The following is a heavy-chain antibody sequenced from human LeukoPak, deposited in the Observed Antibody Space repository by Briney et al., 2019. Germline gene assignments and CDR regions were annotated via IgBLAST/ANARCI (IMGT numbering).Heavy chain of an antibody. Sequence: GSLRLSCAASGFTFSSYSMNWVRQAPGKGLEWVSSISSSSSYIYYADSVKGRFTISRGNAKNTLYLQMNSLRAEDTAVYYCARVGGSYGIDHWGQGTLVTVSS. D-gene: IGHD3-10*01. CDR1: GFTFSSYS. V-gene: IGHV3-21*01. CDR3: ARVGGSYGIDH. CDR2: ISSSSSYI. J-gene: IGHJ4*02.